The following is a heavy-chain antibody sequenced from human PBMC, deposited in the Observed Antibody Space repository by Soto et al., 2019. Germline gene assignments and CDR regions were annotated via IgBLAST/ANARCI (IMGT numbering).Heavy chain of an antibody. CDR2: ILHTGHT. Sequence: QVQLQESGPGLVKRSGTLSLSCGVYGASFSRSNWWTWMCQPPGTGLEWIGDILHTGHTDRSPYLRSRITISVDTANKESALKLTSVSAADTAVYDCGRSPRRVDGKWYVDYWGPGARVIVAS. J-gene: IGHJ4*02. V-gene: IGHV4-4*02. CDR1: GASFSRSNW. CDR3: GRSPRRVDGKWYVDY. D-gene: IGHD2-15*01.